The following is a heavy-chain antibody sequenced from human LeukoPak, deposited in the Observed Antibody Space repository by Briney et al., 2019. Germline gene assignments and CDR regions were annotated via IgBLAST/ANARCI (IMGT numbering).Heavy chain of an antibody. J-gene: IGHJ4*02. D-gene: IGHD2-15*01. CDR3: ARNSSTVVVVAATPRKQGFDY. CDR1: GGSISSGRYY. CDR2: IYNSGST. V-gene: IGHV4-39*01. Sequence: PSETLSLTCTVSGGSISSGRYYWGWIRQPPGKGLEWIGSIYNSGSTYYNPSLKSRVTISVDMSKNQFSLRLTSVTAADTAVYYCARNSSTVVVVAATPRKQGFDYWGQGTLVTVPS.